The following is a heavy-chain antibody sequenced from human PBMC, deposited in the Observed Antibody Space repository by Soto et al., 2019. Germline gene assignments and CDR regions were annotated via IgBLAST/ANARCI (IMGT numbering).Heavy chain of an antibody. CDR2: ISGGSKTI. D-gene: IGHD2-21*01. CDR3: ASDRPVVAFSDCFDP. V-gene: IGHV3-48*02. J-gene: IGHJ5*02. Sequence: EVQLVESGGGLAQPGGSLRLSCVASGMIFRSYSMNWIRQFPGKGLEWVSYISGGSKTIYYADSVKGRFTIARDNGQNPLSLHMRSLRDEDTSVYYCASDRPVVAFSDCFDPWGQGTVVTVAS. CDR1: GMIFRSYS.